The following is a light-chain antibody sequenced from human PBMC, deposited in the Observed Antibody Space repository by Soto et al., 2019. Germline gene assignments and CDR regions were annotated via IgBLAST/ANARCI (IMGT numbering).Light chain of an antibody. Sequence: EIVMTQSPATLSVSPGERATLSCRASQSVSSDLAWYQQKPGQAPRLLIYGASTRATGIPATFSGSGSGTEFTLTITSLQSEDFEVYYCQQYNEWPLTFGGGTKVDIK. V-gene: IGKV3-15*01. CDR1: QSVSSD. CDR3: QQYNEWPLT. J-gene: IGKJ4*01. CDR2: GAS.